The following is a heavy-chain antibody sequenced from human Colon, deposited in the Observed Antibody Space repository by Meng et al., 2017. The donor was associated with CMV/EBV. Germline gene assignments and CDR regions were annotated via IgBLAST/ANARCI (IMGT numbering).Heavy chain of an antibody. D-gene: IGHD6-19*01. CDR1: GYTFHSYD. CDR2: MNPNSGNT. J-gene: IGHJ4*02. Sequence: KVSCKASGYTFHSYDINWVRQATGQGLEWMGWMNPNSGNTGYAQKFQGRVTITRNTSISTAYMELSSLRSEDTAVYYCARGVAGHFDYWGQGTLVTVSS. CDR3: ARGVAGHFDY. V-gene: IGHV1-8*03.